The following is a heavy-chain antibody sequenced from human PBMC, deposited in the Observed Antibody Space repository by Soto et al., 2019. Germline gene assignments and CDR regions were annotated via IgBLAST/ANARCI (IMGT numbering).Heavy chain of an antibody. Sequence: QVQLQESGPGLVKPSQTLSLTCTVSGGSISSGGYYWSWIRQHPGKGLEWIGYFYYSGSTYYNPSLQTRVTISVDTSKDHFSLKLSPGTAADSAVYYCARGYDLGMGYWGQGTLVTGSS. CDR3: ARGYDLGMGY. V-gene: IGHV4-31*03. CDR2: FYYSGST. J-gene: IGHJ4*02. D-gene: IGHD5-12*01. CDR1: GGSISSGGYY.